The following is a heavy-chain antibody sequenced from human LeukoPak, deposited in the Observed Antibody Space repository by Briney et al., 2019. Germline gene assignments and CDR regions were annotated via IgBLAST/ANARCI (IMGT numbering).Heavy chain of an antibody. Sequence: ASVKVSCKASGYTFTSYGISWVRQAPGQGLEWMGWISAYNGNTNYPQKLQGRVTMTTDTSTSTAYMELRSLRSDDTAVYYCARTPPGIVVAAPNYYFDYWGQGTLVTVSS. CDR1: GYTFTSYG. D-gene: IGHD6-19*01. CDR3: ARTPPGIVVAAPNYYFDY. V-gene: IGHV1-18*01. J-gene: IGHJ4*02. CDR2: ISAYNGNT.